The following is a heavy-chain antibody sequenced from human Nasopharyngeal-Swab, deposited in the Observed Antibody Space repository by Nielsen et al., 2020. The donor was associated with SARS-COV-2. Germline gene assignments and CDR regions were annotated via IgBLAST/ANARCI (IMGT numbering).Heavy chain of an antibody. CDR3: ARLGAAGDFDY. CDR2: INPDTGGT. D-gene: IGHD6-13*01. Sequence: VSCKASGYTFMDFKMHWVRQAPGQGLEWMGWINPDTGGTTYAQRFQGWVTMTRDTSISTFYMDLNRLKSDDMAVYYCARLGAAGDFDYWGQGTLVTVSS. CDR1: GYTFMDFK. V-gene: IGHV1-2*04. J-gene: IGHJ4*02.